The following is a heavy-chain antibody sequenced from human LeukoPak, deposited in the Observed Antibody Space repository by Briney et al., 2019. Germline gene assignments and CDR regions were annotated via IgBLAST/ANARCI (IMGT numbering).Heavy chain of an antibody. CDR1: GFTFSSYS. V-gene: IGHV3-30*02. D-gene: IGHD6-6*01. J-gene: IGHJ4*02. Sequence: GGSLRLSCAASGFTFSSYSMNWVRQAPGKGLEWVAFIRYDGSNKHYADSVKGRFTISRDNSKNTLYLQMNSLRAEDTAVYYCAKGTLIAARLLFDYWGQGTLVTVSS. CDR3: AKGTLIAARLLFDY. CDR2: IRYDGSNK.